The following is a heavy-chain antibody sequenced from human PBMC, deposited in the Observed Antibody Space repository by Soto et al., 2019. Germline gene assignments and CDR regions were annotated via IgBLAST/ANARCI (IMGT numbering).Heavy chain of an antibody. V-gene: IGHV3-30-3*01. D-gene: IGHD6-6*01. CDR3: ARSIAARLDYYYYGMDV. CDR1: GFTFSSYA. Sequence: GESLRLSCATSGFTFSSYAMHWVRQAPGKRLEWVAVISYDGSNKYYADSVKGRFTISRDNSKNTLYLQMNSLRAEDTAVYYCARSIAARLDYYYYGMDVRGQGTTVTVSS. J-gene: IGHJ6*02. CDR2: ISYDGSNK.